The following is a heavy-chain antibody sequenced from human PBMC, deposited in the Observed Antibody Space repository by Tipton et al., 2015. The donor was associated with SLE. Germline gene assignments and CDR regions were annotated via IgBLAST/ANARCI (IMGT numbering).Heavy chain of an antibody. CDR1: GFTFSSYA. Sequence: SLRLSCAASGFTFSSYAMHWVRQAPGKGLEWVAVISYDGSNKYYADSVKGRFTISRDNSKNTLYLQMNSLGAEDSAVYYRARWLQPRFDYWGQGTLVTVSS. V-gene: IGHV3-30*04. CDR2: ISYDGSNK. CDR3: ARWLQPRFDY. J-gene: IGHJ4*02. D-gene: IGHD5-24*01.